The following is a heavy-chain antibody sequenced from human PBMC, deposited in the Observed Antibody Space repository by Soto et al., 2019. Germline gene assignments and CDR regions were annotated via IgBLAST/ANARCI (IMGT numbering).Heavy chain of an antibody. Sequence: QVQLVQSGAEVKKPGSSVKVSCKASGGTFSSYTISWVRQAPGQGLEWMGRIIPILGIANYAQKFQGRVTITADKSTSTAYMELSSLRSEDTAVYYCARGPSDYGGVPFDYWGQGTLVTVSS. J-gene: IGHJ4*02. D-gene: IGHD4-17*01. CDR3: ARGPSDYGGVPFDY. V-gene: IGHV1-69*02. CDR2: IIPILGIA. CDR1: GGTFSSYT.